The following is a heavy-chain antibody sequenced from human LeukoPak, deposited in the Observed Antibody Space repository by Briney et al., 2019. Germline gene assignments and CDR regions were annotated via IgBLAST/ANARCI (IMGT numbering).Heavy chain of an antibody. D-gene: IGHD4-17*01. J-gene: IGHJ2*01. Sequence: SETLSLTCTVSGGSISSSSYYWGWIRQPPGKGLEWIGSFYYSGNIYYNPSLKSRVTISVDTSKNQFSLKLSSVTAADTAVYYCARDLRLDYGDYVATLYFDLWGRGTLVTVSS. CDR3: ARDLRLDYGDYVATLYFDL. CDR2: FYYSGNI. CDR1: GGSISSSSYY. V-gene: IGHV4-39*02.